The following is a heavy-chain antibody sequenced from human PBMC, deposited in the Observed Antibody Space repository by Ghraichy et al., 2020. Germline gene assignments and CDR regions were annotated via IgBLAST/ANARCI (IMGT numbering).Heavy chain of an antibody. CDR1: GFTLSDYY. CDR3: IRVGDDYDSSGDSLDGLDV. Sequence: GGSLRLSCAVSGFTLSDYYMDWVRQAPGKGLEWVGRTRNKVKGYTTAYAASVKGRFTISRDGSKNSLYLQMNSLKIEDTAVYHCIRVGDDYDSSGDSLDGLDVWGQGTTVTVSS. CDR2: TRNKVKGYTT. D-gene: IGHD3-22*01. J-gene: IGHJ6*02. V-gene: IGHV3-72*01.